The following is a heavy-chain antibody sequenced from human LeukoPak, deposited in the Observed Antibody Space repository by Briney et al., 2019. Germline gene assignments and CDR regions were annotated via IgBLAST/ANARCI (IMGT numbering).Heavy chain of an antibody. D-gene: IGHD1-26*01. CDR2: IKSKTDGGTT. Sequence: GGSLRLTCAASGFTFSNAWMSWVRQAPGKGLEWVGRIKSKTDGGTTDYAAPVKGRFTISRDDSKNTLYLQMNSLKTEDTGVYYWTTSKKWELFFDYWGQGTLVTVSS. CDR3: TTSKKWELFFDY. V-gene: IGHV3-15*01. CDR1: GFTFSNAW. J-gene: IGHJ4*02.